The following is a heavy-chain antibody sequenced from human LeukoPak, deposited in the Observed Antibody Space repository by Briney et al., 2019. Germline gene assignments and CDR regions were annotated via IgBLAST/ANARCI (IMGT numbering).Heavy chain of an antibody. CDR1: GFTFSNYA. J-gene: IGHJ4*02. D-gene: IGHD3-9*01. CDR3: AKWRDYDVLTGYYATDY. V-gene: IGHV3-23*01. CDR2: LLVNGGST. Sequence: GRSLGLACAASGFTFSNYAMSWVRQAPGNGLEWFSALLVNGGSTYYVDAVKGRFTVSRHNSKSTLYLQMNSLRPEDTALYYCAKWRDYDVLTGYYATDYWGQGTLVTVSS.